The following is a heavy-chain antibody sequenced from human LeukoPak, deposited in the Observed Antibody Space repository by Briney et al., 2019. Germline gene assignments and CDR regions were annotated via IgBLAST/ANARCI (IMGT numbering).Heavy chain of an antibody. D-gene: IGHD3-22*01. Sequence: PGGSLRLSCAASGFTVSSNYMSWVRQAPGKGLEWIGEIYHSGSTNYNPSLKSRVTISVDKSKNQFSLKLSSVTAADTAVYYCARAFDLNYYDSSGFFDYWGQGTLVTVSS. V-gene: IGHV4-4*02. CDR1: GFTVSSNY. J-gene: IGHJ4*02. CDR2: IYHSGST. CDR3: ARAFDLNYYDSSGFFDY.